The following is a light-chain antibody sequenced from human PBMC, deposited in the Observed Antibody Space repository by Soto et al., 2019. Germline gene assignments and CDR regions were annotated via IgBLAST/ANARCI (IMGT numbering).Light chain of an antibody. CDR1: QSIRSS. CDR2: AAS. V-gene: IGKV1-39*01. CDR3: QQSYSTPFT. Sequence: DIQITQSPSSLSSSVLDRFTITCRTSQSIRSSLNWYQQKPGKAPNLLIYAASRLQSGVPSRFSGSGSGTDFTLTISSLQPADFATYYCQQSYSTPFTFGPGTKVD. J-gene: IGKJ3*01.